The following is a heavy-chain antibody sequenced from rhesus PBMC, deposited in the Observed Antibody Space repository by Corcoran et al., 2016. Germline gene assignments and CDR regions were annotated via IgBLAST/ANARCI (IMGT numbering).Heavy chain of an antibody. CDR2: INGNSGST. CDR1: GASIRSHW. D-gene: IGHD4-23*01. V-gene: IGHV4-80*01. Sequence: QVQLQESGPGLVKPSETLSLTCAVSGASIRSHWWIWIRHPPGKGLEWIGEINGNSGSTNYNPSLKSRVTISKDASKNQFSLKLSSVTAADTAVYYCARPNTYDAFDFWGQGLRVTVSS. CDR3: ARPNTYDAFDF. J-gene: IGHJ3*01.